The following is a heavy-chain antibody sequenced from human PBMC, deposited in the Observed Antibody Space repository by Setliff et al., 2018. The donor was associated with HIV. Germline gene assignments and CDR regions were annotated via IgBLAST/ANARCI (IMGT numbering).Heavy chain of an antibody. V-gene: IGHV4-34*01. J-gene: IGHJ3*02. CDR1: GESFSGYD. D-gene: IGHD3-3*01. CDR2: INHSGRT. CDR3: ARVREGFLPYDAFEI. Sequence: PSETLSLTCAVYGESFSGYDWTWIRQPPGEGLEWIGEINHSGRTNYSPSLKSRVTISVDTSKNQYSLNLKSVTAADTAVYYCARVREGFLPYDAFEIWGQGTMVTVSS.